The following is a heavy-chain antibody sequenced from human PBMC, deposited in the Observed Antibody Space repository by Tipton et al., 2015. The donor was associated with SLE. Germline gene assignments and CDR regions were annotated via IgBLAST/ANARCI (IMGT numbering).Heavy chain of an antibody. CDR3: SRRENDFWSASGSFDY. CDR2: IYHSGST. Sequence: TLSLTCTVSGGSISSGGYSWSWIRQPPGKGLEWIGYIYHSGSTYYNPSLKSRVTISVDTSKNQFSLKLSSMTAADTAVYYCSRRENDFWSASGSFDYWGQGTLVTVSS. V-gene: IGHV4-30-2*01. D-gene: IGHD3-3*01. J-gene: IGHJ4*02. CDR1: GGSISSGGYS.